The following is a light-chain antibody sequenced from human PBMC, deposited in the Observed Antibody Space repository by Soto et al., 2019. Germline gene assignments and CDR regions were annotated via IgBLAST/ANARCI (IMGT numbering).Light chain of an antibody. V-gene: IGKV1-39*01. CDR3: QQSYSSPVT. Sequence: DMQMTPSQSSLSPAVGVRVTMTYRASQNINFFLNWYQEKPGKAPKLLIYAASSLPSGVPSRFSGSGSGTDFTLTISSLQSEDVATYYCQQSYSSPVTCGQGTRLEIK. CDR2: AAS. CDR1: QNINFF. J-gene: IGKJ5*01.